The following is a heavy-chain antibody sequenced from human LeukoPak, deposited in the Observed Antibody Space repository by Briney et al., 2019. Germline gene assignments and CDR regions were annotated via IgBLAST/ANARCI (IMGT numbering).Heavy chain of an antibody. CDR2: ISGSGGST. CDR3: AKDLQLGIVVVTAIYLDY. V-gene: IGHV3-23*01. J-gene: IGHJ4*02. D-gene: IGHD2-21*02. CDR1: GFTFSSYA. Sequence: GGSLRLSCAASGFTFSSYAMSWVRQAPGKGLEWVSAISGSGGSTYYADSVKGRFTTSRDNSKNTLYLQMNSLRAEDTAVYYCAKDLQLGIVVVTAIYLDYWGQGTLVTVSS.